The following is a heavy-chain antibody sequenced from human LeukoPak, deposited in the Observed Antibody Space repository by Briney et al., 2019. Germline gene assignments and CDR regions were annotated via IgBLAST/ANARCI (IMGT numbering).Heavy chain of an antibody. J-gene: IGHJ4*02. CDR2: ISSSSSYI. CDR1: GFTFGSYS. Sequence: GGSLRLSCAAPGFTFGSYSMNWVRQAPGKGLEWVSSISSSSSYIYYADSVKGRFTISRDNAKNSLYLQMNSLRAEDTAVYYCAGAPYDSSGYYYYWGQGTLVTVSS. CDR3: AGAPYDSSGYYYY. D-gene: IGHD3-22*01. V-gene: IGHV3-21*01.